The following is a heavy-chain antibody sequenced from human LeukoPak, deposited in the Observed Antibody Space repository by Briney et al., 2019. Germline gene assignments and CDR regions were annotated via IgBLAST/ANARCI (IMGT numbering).Heavy chain of an antibody. D-gene: IGHD2-2*01. Sequence: GSSVKVSCKASGGTFTSYGISWVRQAPGQGLEWMGWISAYNGNTNYAQKLQGRVTMTTDTSTSTAYMELRSLRSDDTAVYYCARDGSWGVVVPAATWFDPWGQGTLVTVSS. CDR3: ARDGSWGVVVPAATWFDP. CDR1: GGTFTSYG. J-gene: IGHJ5*02. CDR2: ISAYNGNT. V-gene: IGHV1-18*01.